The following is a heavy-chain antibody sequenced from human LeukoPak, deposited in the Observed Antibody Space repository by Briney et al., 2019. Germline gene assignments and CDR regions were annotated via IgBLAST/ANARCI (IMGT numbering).Heavy chain of an antibody. CDR1: GYTFTGYY. Sequence: ASVKVSCKASGYTFTGYYMHWVRQAPGQGLEWMGWINPNSGGTNYAQKFQGRVTMTRDTSISTAYMELSRLRSDDTAVYYCARAEGYSYGLGYYYYYYMDVWGKGTTVTVSS. J-gene: IGHJ6*03. CDR3: ARAEGYSYGLGYYYYYYMDV. V-gene: IGHV1-2*02. CDR2: INPNSGGT. D-gene: IGHD5-18*01.